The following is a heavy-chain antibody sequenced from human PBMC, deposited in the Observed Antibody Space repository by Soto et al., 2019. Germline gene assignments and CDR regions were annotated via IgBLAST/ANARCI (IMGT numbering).Heavy chain of an antibody. CDR2: ISSTTNYI. J-gene: IGHJ4*02. V-gene: IGHV3-21*06. Sequence: GGSLRLACPASGFTLNRYSLNSVRQAPGKGLEWVSSISSTTNYIYYGDSMKGRFTISRDNAKNSLYLEMNSLRAEDTAVYYCARESEDGARNFDYWGQGTLVTVSS. CDR1: GFTLNRYS. CDR3: ARESEDGARNFDY.